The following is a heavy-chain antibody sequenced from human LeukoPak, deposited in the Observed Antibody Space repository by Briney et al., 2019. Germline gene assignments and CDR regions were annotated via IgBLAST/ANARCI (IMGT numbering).Heavy chain of an antibody. CDR3: AKDRGITGTRGYLDY. CDR2: ISGSGGST. D-gene: IGHD1-7*01. Sequence: GGSLRLSCAASGFTFSSYAMSWVRQAPGKGLEWVSAISGSGGSTSYADSVKGRFTISRDNSKKTLYLQMNSLRAEDTAIYYCAKDRGITGTRGYLDYWGQGTLVTVSS. V-gene: IGHV3-23*01. CDR1: GFTFSSYA. J-gene: IGHJ4*02.